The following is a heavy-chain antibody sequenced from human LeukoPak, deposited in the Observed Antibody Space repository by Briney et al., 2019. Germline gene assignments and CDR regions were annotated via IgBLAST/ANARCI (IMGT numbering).Heavy chain of an antibody. Sequence: SETLSLTCTVSGGSISSYYWSWIRQPPGKGLEWIGYIYYSGSTNYNPSLKSRVTISVDTSKNQFSLKLSSVTAADTAVYYCARGLGQIWRGVNYYFDYWGQGTLVTVSS. CDR1: GGSISSYY. D-gene: IGHD3-10*01. CDR2: IYYSGST. V-gene: IGHV4-59*01. J-gene: IGHJ4*02. CDR3: ARGLGQIWRGVNYYFDY.